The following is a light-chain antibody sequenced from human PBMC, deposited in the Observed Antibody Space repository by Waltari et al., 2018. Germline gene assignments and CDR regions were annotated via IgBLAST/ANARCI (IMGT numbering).Light chain of an antibody. V-gene: IGLV1-44*01. Sequence: QSALTQPPSASGTPGQTVTVSCSGSHPDLGRNSVDWFQQVPGTAPSLLIYSDSERPSGVPDRISASKSGTSASLVISGLHSEDEADYYCAAWDDSLNVYVFGTGTKVSVL. CDR3: AAWDDSLNVYV. CDR2: SDS. CDR1: HPDLGRNS. J-gene: IGLJ1*01.